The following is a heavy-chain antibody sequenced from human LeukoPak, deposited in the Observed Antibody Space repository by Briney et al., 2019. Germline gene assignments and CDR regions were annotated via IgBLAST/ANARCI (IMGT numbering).Heavy chain of an antibody. V-gene: IGHV1-46*01. D-gene: IGHD6-13*01. CDR2: INPSGGST. CDR3: AREGGGSSSPTNHYYYYYMDV. J-gene: IGHJ6*03. Sequence: ASVKVSCKASGYTFTSYYMRWVRQAPGQGLEWMGIINPSGGSTSYAQKFQGRVTMTRDMSTSTVYMELSSLRSEDTAVYYCAREGGGSSSPTNHYYYYYMDVWGKGTTVTVSS. CDR1: GYTFTSYY.